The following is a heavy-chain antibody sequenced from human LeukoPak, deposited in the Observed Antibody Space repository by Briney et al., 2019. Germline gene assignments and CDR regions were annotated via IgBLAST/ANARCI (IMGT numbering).Heavy chain of an antibody. V-gene: IGHV5-51*01. J-gene: IGHJ4*02. CDR2: IYPGDADT. Sequence: GESLKISCKGSGYSFTSYWIGWVRRMPGKGLEWMGIIYPGDADTRYSPSFQGQVTISADKSISTAYLQWSSLKASDTAMYYCARGPYVLRYFDWLSLDYWGQGTLVTVSS. CDR1: GYSFTSYW. D-gene: IGHD3-9*01. CDR3: ARGPYVLRYFDWLSLDY.